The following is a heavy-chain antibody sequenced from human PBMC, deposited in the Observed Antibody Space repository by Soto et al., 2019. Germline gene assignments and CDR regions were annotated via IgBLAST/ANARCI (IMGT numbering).Heavy chain of an antibody. V-gene: IGHV1-18*01. CDR1: GYTFTSYG. CDR3: ARHYYSDY. J-gene: IGHJ4*02. CDR2: ISAYNGLT. Sequence: QIQLMQSGAEVKKPGASVKVSCKASGYTFTSYGINWVRQAPGQGLEWMGWISAYNGLTKYAQKLQDRVTMTTDTSMSIAYMELRSLRSDDTAVYYCARHYYSDYWGQGTLVTVSS.